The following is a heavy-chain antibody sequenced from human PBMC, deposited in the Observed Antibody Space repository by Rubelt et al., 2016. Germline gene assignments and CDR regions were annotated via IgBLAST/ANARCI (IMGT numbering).Heavy chain of an antibody. D-gene: IGHD1-26*01. V-gene: IGHV4-39*07. CDR1: GGSIRSNSYY. Sequence: QLQLQESGPGLVQPSETLSLPCTVSGGSIRSNSYYLGWIRQPPGKGLEGIGSIYYSRSTYYHPSLKSLVSIAVDTSKKQKCLRMSSVTAADTAVYDCARHDTGSFLFDFWGQGTPVTVSS. J-gene: IGHJ4*02. CDR2: IYYSRST. CDR3: ARHDTGSFLFDF.